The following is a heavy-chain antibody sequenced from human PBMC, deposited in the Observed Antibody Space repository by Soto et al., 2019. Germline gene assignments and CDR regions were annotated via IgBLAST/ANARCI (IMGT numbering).Heavy chain of an antibody. V-gene: IGHV4-34*01. CDR3: ASDSNTSSGWYFGYYYYGMDV. J-gene: IGHJ6*02. CDR1: GGSFSGYY. Sequence: QVQLQQWGAGLLKPPETLSLTCAVYGGSFSGYYWSWIRQPPGKGLEWIGEINHSGSTNYNPSLKSRVTISVDTSKNQFSLKLSSVTAADTAMYDCASDSNTSSGWYFGYYYYGMDVWGQGTTVTVSS. CDR2: INHSGST. D-gene: IGHD6-19*01.